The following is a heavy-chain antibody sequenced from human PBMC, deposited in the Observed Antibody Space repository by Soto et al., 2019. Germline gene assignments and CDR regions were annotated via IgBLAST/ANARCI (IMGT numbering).Heavy chain of an antibody. CDR1: GFTFSSYA. D-gene: IGHD6-19*01. CDR3: ARDGRTYSSGWDV. V-gene: IGHV3-30-3*01. J-gene: IGHJ6*02. CDR2: ISYDGSNK. Sequence: GGSLRLSCAASGFTFSSYAMHWVRQAPGKGLEWVAVISYDGSNKYYADSVKGRFTISRDNSKNTLYLQMNGLRAEDTAVYYCARDGRTYSSGWDVWGQGTTVTVSS.